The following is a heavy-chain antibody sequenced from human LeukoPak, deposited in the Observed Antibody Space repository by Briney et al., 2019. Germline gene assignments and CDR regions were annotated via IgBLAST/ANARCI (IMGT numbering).Heavy chain of an antibody. V-gene: IGHV4-39*01. CDR3: ARQKLGTIVGAQYYFDY. Sequence: SETLSLTCTVSGGSISSSSYYWGWIRQPPGKGLEWIGSIYYSGSTYYNPSLKSRVTISVDTSKNQFSLKLSSVTAAHTAVYYCARQKLGTIVGAQYYFDYWGQGTLVTVSS. D-gene: IGHD1-26*01. J-gene: IGHJ4*02. CDR2: IYYSGST. CDR1: GGSISSSSYY.